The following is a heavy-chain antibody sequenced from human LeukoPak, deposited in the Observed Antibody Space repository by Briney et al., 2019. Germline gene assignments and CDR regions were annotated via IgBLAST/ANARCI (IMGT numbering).Heavy chain of an antibody. V-gene: IGHV4-38-2*02. CDR2: LFHGGST. CDR3: ARDHDY. Sequence: SETLSLTCTASGYSISSGYYWGWIRQPPGKGLEWIGSLFHGGSTYYDPSLKSRVTISVDTSKNQFSLKLSSVTAADTAVYYCARDHDYWGQGTLVTVSS. J-gene: IGHJ4*02. CDR1: GYSISSGYY.